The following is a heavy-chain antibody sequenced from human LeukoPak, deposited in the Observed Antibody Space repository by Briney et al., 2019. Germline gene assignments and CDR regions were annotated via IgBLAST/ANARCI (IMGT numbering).Heavy chain of an antibody. CDR1: GESITSDNW. J-gene: IGHJ4*02. Sequence: SETLSLTCALSGESITSDNWWSWVRPAPGKGLEWIGEIHHSAGTNYNPSLRSRVTMSIDSSQDQFYLHLQSVTAADTGMYFCAKDLGSNPGYWGQGTLVTVSS. CDR2: IHHSAGT. CDR3: AKDLGSNPGY. D-gene: IGHD4-11*01. V-gene: IGHV4-55*08.